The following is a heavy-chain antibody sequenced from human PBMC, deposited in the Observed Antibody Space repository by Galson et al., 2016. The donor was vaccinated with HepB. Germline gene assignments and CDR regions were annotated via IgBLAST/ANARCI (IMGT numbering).Heavy chain of an antibody. J-gene: IGHJ4*02. CDR1: GGSIGSHDW. D-gene: IGHD2/OR15-2a*01. Sequence: ATLSPTCAASGGSIGSHDWWSWVRQPPGKGLEWIVEIYHNGSTNYNPSLKSRATISVDNFKNQFSLKLTSVTAADTAVYYCARNGFYCLDYWGQGILVTVSS. CDR3: ARNGFYCLDY. CDR2: IYHNGST. V-gene: IGHV4-4*02.